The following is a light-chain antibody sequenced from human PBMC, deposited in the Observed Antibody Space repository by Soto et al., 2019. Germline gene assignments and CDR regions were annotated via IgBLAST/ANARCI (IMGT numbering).Light chain of an antibody. CDR1: TSDVGDYND. Sequence: QSALTQPRSVSGSPGQSVTISCTGTTSDVGDYNDVSWYQQHPGKAPKLIIFDVSKRPSGVPDRFSGSKSGNPASLTISGLQAGDEADYYCSSYTSSSTPVVFGGGTKLTVL. CDR3: SSYTSSSTPVV. CDR2: DVS. V-gene: IGLV2-11*01. J-gene: IGLJ2*01.